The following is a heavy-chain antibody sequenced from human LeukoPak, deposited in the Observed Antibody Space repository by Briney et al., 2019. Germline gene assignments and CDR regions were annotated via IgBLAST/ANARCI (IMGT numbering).Heavy chain of an antibody. CDR1: GFTFGDYA. CDR3: TADYDYVWGSSPGGY. D-gene: IGHD3-16*01. Sequence: GGSLRLSCTASGFTFGDYAMSWVRQAPGKGLEWVGFIRSKAYGGTTEYAASVKGRFTISRDDSKSIAYPQMNSLKTEDTAVYYCTADYDYVWGSSPGGYWGQGTLVTVSS. CDR2: IRSKAYGGTT. J-gene: IGHJ4*02. V-gene: IGHV3-49*04.